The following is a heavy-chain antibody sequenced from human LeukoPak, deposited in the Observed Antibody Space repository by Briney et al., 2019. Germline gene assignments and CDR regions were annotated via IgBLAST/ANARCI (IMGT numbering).Heavy chain of an antibody. D-gene: IGHD4-17*01. V-gene: IGHV3-73*01. CDR2: IRSKANSYAT. CDR3: TTTVTMVN. CDR1: GFAFSGSA. Sequence: PGGSLRLSCAASGFAFSGSAMHWVRQASGKGLEWVGRIRSKANSYATAYAASVKGRFTISRDDSKNTAYLQMNSLKTEDTAVYYCTTTVTMVNWGQGTLVTVSS. J-gene: IGHJ4*02.